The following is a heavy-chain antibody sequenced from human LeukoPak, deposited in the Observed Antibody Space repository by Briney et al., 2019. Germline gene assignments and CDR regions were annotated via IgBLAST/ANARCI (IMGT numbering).Heavy chain of an antibody. D-gene: IGHD5-18*01. CDR3: ARDVNSYAHCGH. Sequence: GGSLRLSCAASGFTVSNTYMSWVRQAPGKGLEWVSVIYSGGSTYYADSVKGRFTISRDNSRNMLYLQMNSLRAEDTAVYYCARDVNSYAHCGHWGQGTLVTVSS. J-gene: IGHJ4*02. V-gene: IGHV3-53*01. CDR1: GFTVSNTY. CDR2: IYSGGST.